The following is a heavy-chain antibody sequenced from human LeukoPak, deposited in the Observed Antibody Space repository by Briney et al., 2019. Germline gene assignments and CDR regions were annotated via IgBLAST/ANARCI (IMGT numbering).Heavy chain of an antibody. J-gene: IGHJ4*02. D-gene: IGHD3-10*01. Sequence: ASVKVSCKASGYTLTGYYMHWVRQAPGQGLEWMGWINPNSGATNYAQKFQGRVTVTRDTSINTAYMELSRLRSDDTAVYYCAREPPRGRGSYYFDYWGQGTLVTVSS. CDR2: INPNSGAT. CDR1: GYTLTGYY. V-gene: IGHV1-2*02. CDR3: AREPPRGRGSYYFDY.